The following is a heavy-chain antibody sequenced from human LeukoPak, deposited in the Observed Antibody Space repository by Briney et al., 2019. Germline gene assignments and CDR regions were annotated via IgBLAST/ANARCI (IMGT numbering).Heavy chain of an antibody. CDR2: IYYSGST. V-gene: IGHV4-59*01. J-gene: IGHJ3*02. CDR3: AREPRRARGDAFDI. CDR1: GGSISSYY. Sequence: SETLSLTCTVSGGSISSYYWSWIRQPPGKGLEWIGYIYYSGSTNYNPSLKSRGTISVDTSKNKFSLKLSSVTAADTAVYYCAREPRRARGDAFDIWGQGTMVTVSS. D-gene: IGHD6-6*01.